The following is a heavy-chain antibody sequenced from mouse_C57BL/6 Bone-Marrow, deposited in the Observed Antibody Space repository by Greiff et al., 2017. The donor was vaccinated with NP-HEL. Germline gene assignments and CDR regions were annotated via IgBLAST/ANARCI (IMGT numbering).Heavy chain of an antibody. D-gene: IGHD2-4*01. CDR3: ARPYDYAWFAY. Sequence: VQVVESGAELARPGASVKMSCKASGYTFTSYTMHWVKQRPGQGLEWIGYITPSSGYTKYNQKFKDKATLTADKSSSTAYMQMSSLTSEDSAVYYCARPYDYAWFAYWGQGTLVTVSA. CDR2: ITPSSGYT. J-gene: IGHJ3*01. V-gene: IGHV1-4*01. CDR1: GYTFTSYT.